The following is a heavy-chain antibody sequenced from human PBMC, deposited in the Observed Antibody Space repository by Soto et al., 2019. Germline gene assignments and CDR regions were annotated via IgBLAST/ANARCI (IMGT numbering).Heavy chain of an antibody. J-gene: IGHJ4*02. D-gene: IGHD6-19*01. V-gene: IGHV3-30-3*01. Sequence: QVQLVESGGGVIQPGGSLRLSCAASGFTFSNYAMHWVRQAPGKGLELVAFISYDGSNRYYGDSVKGRFTISRDNSKNTLFLQMNSLRGDDTAVYYCARDLRSSGCYWGQGTLVTVSS. CDR3: ARDLRSSGCY. CDR2: ISYDGSNR. CDR1: GFTFSNYA.